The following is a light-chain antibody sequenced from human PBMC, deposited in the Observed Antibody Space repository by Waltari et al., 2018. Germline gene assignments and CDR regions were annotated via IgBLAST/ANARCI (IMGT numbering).Light chain of an antibody. CDR2: DAS. J-gene: IGKJ2*01. CDR3: QQYNNWLYT. Sequence: ERVMTQSPATLSVSPGDTAPLSCRASQSASTNLAWYQQKAGQAPRLLIYDASIRATGVPARFSGSGAGTEFTLTITGLQSEDFAVYYCQQYNNWLYTFGQGTKLEIK. CDR1: QSASTN. V-gene: IGKV3-15*01.